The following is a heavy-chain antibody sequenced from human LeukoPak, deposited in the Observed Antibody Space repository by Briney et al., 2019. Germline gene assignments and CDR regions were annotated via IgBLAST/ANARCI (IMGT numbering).Heavy chain of an antibody. Sequence: GGSLRLSCAASGFTFSDCWMHWVRQAPGKGLEWVSRINTDGSTINYADSVKGRFTVSRDNAKNTMYLQKNSLRAEDSAVYYCARALGYSYGYGIYWGQGTLVTVSS. D-gene: IGHD5-18*01. V-gene: IGHV3-74*01. J-gene: IGHJ4*02. CDR1: GFTFSDCW. CDR2: INTDGSTI. CDR3: ARALGYSYGYGIY.